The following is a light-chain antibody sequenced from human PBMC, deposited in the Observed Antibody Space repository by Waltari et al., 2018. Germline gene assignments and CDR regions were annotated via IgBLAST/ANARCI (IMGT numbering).Light chain of an antibody. J-gene: IGKJ4*01. Sequence: EIVMTQSPATLSVSPGERAPLSCRASQSVNSKLAWYQQKPGQAPRPLIYGASTRATDIPARFSGSGSGTDFTLTITSLQSEDFAVFHCQQYNNWPLTFGGGTKVEIK. CDR2: GAS. CDR3: QQYNNWPLT. CDR1: QSVNSK. V-gene: IGKV3-15*01.